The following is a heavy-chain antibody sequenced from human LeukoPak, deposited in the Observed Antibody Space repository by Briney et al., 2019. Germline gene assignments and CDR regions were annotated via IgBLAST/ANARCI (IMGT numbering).Heavy chain of an antibody. Sequence: PGGSLRLSCAASGFTFSTYGMHWVRQAPGKGLEWVAFIRYDGTNKYHADSVKGRFTISRDNSKNTLYLQMNSLRAEDTAVYYCAKGITTFGVDKGYFDYWGQGTLVTVSS. D-gene: IGHD3-3*01. CDR3: AKGITTFGVDKGYFDY. CDR1: GFTFSTYG. V-gene: IGHV3-30*02. CDR2: IRYDGTNK. J-gene: IGHJ4*02.